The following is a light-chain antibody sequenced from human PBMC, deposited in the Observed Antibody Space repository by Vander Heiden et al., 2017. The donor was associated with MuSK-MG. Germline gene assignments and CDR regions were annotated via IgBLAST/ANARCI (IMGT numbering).Light chain of an antibody. CDR2: EVY. CDR3: CSYAGSATV. CDR1: SSDVGSYHF. V-gene: IGLV2-23*02. J-gene: IGLJ2*01. Sequence: QSALTQPASVSGSPGQLITISCTGTSSDVGSYHFVSWYQQHPGKAPKLMIYEVYKRPSGGSNRFSGFKSGNTASLTISGLQAEDEADYYCCSYAGSATVFGGGTKLTVL.